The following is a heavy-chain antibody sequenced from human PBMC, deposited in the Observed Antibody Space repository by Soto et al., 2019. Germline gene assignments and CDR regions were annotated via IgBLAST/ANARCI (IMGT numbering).Heavy chain of an antibody. D-gene: IGHD6-13*01. CDR1: GFGFSNTW. J-gene: IGHJ6*02. CDR3: ARDGPQYSSSWYAPYYYYGMDV. V-gene: IGHV3-15*07. Sequence: PGGSLRLSCAASGFGFSNTWMNWVRQAPGQGLEWVGRIKSRTDGGTTDYAAPVRGRFTISRDDSKTTLYLQMNSLRAEDTAVYYCARDGPQYSSSWYAPYYYYGMDVWGQGTTVTVSS. CDR2: IKSRTDGGTT.